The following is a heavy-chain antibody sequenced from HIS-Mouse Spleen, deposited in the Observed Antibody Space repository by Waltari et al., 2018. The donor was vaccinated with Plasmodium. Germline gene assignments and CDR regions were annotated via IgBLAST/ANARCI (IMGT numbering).Heavy chain of an antibody. CDR2: ISSSRSYI. Sequence: EVQLVESGGGLVKPGGSLRLSCAASGFTFSSYSMNWVRQAPGKGLEWVSSISSSRSYIYYADSVKGRFTISRDNAKNSLYLQMNSLRAEDTAVYYCAREDILTGYYNDYWYFDLWGRGTLVTVSS. J-gene: IGHJ2*01. CDR1: GFTFSSYS. CDR3: AREDILTGYYNDYWYFDL. D-gene: IGHD3-9*01. V-gene: IGHV3-21*01.